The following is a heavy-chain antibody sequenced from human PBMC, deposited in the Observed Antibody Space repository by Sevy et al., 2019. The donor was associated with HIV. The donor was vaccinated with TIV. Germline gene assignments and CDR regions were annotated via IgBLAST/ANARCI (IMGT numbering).Heavy chain of an antibody. V-gene: IGHV3-7*01. Sequence: GGSLRRSCEASGFTFSSYWMSWVRQAPGKGLEWVANIKEDGSVKYYVDSVKGRFTISRDNAKNSVYLQMNSLRAEDTALYYCVRAIGAAGSYWGQGTLVTVSS. CDR1: GFTFSSYW. CDR3: VRAIGAAGSY. CDR2: IKEDGSVK. J-gene: IGHJ4*02. D-gene: IGHD6-13*01.